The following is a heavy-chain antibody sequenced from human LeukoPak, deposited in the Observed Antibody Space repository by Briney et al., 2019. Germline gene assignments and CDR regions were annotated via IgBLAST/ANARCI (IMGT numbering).Heavy chain of an antibody. D-gene: IGHD4-17*01. J-gene: IGHJ4*02. CDR1: GFTFSSYW. V-gene: IGHV3-74*01. Sequence: QPGGSLRLSCAASGFTFSSYWMHWVRQAPGKGLVWVSRINSDGSSTSYADSVKGRFTISRDNAKNTLYLQMNSLRAEDTAVYYCASPMTTVTPGGYWGQGTLVTVSS. CDR3: ASPMTTVTPGGY. CDR2: INSDGSST.